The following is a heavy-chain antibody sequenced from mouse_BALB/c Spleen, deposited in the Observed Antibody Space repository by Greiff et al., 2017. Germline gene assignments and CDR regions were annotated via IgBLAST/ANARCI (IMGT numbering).Heavy chain of an antibody. J-gene: IGHJ2*01. D-gene: IGHD1-1*01. CDR3: ARATYYGSSPYYFDY. CDR1: GYTFTSYV. CDR2: INPYNDGT. Sequence: VQLQQSGPELVKPGASVKMSCKASGYTFTSYVMHWVKQKPRQGLEWIGYINPYNDGTKYNEKFKGKATLTSDNSSSTAYMELSSLTSEDSAVYYCARATYYGSSPYYFDYWGQGTTLTVSS. V-gene: IGHV1-14*01.